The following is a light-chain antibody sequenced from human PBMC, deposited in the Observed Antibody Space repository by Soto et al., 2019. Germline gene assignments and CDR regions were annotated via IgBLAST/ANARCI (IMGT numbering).Light chain of an antibody. CDR3: QKYNSALRT. CDR1: QTVSSH. CDR2: GAS. Sequence: VMTQSPATLSVSPGERATLSCRASQTVSSHLAWYQQKPGQAPRLLIYGASTRATDVPARFSGSGSGTEFTLTISSLQSEDVATYYCQKYNSALRTFGQGTKVEIK. V-gene: IGKV3-15*01. J-gene: IGKJ1*01.